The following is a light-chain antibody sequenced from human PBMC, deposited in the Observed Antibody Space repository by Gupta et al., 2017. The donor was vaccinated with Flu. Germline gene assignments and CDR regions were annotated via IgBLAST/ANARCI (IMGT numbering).Light chain of an antibody. CDR1: SLRNYY. J-gene: IGLJ2*01. CDR2: GKN. V-gene: IGLV3-19*01. Sequence: SSELTQDPAVSVALGQTVRLTCQGDSLRNYYASWYQQKPGQAPVLVFYGKNNRPSGIPDRISGSSSGNTASLTISGSQAEDEADYYCSSWDITGNLQVVFGGGTKLTVL. CDR3: SSWDITGNLQVV.